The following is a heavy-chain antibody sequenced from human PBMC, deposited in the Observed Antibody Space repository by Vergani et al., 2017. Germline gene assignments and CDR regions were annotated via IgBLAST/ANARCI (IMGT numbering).Heavy chain of an antibody. J-gene: IGHJ6*02. Sequence: EGQLVESGGDWVQRGGSLRLSCSASGFIPSSYWMSWVRQAPGKGLELVANVNQDGSEKYYVDSVRGRFTIARDNAKNSIYLQMNSLRAEDTAVYFCVRVRLIRRGEGNYDINNYHGMDVWGQGTTVIVSS. V-gene: IGHV3-7*01. CDR3: VRVRLIRRGEGNYDINNYHGMDV. CDR2: VNQDGSEK. D-gene: IGHD3-16*01. CDR1: GFIPSSYW.